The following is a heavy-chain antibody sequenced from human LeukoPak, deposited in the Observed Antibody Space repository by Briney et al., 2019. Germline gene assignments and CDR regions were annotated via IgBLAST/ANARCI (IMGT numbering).Heavy chain of an antibody. CDR3: ARSAVSGSYPDDY. CDR2: IIPIFGTA. J-gene: IGHJ4*02. Sequence: ASVKVSCKAFGGTFSSYAISWVRQAPGQGLEWMGGIIPIFGTANYAQKFQGRVTTTADESTSTAYMELSSLRSEDTAVYYCARSAVSGSYPDDYWGQRTLVTVSS. CDR1: GGTFSSYA. D-gene: IGHD1-26*01. V-gene: IGHV1-69*01.